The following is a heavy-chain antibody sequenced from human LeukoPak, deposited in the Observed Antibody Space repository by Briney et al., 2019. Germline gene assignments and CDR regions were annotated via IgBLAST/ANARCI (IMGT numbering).Heavy chain of an antibody. CDR2: IYTSGST. CDR3: ARGGDLDY. CDR1: GGSISSGGYS. J-gene: IGHJ4*02. V-gene: IGHV4-61*02. Sequence: PSQTLSLTCAVSGGSISSGGYSWSWIRQPAGKGLEWIGRIYTSGSTNYNPSLKSRVTMSVDTSKNQFSLKLSSVTAADTAVYYCARGGDLDYWGQGTLVTVSS. D-gene: IGHD2-21*02.